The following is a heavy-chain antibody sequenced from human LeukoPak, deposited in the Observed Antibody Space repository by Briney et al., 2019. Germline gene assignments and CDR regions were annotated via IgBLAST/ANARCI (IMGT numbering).Heavy chain of an antibody. D-gene: IGHD3-3*01. CDR3: ARSRGNDFWSGYYTGGYFDY. CDR2: IYYSGST. J-gene: IGHJ4*02. V-gene: IGHV4-59*08. Sequence: PSETLSLTCTVSGGSISSYYWSWIRQPPGKGLEWIGYIYYSGSTNYNPSLKSRVTISVDTSKNQFSLKLSSVTAADTAVYYCARSRGNDFWSGYYTGGYFDYWGQGTLVTVSS. CDR1: GGSISSYY.